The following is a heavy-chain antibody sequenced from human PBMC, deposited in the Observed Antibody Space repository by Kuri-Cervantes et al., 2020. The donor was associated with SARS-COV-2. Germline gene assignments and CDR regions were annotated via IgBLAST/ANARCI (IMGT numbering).Heavy chain of an antibody. CDR3: ARRGWNGSRGDRYYYMDV. CDR2: IYYSGST. Sequence: SQTLSLTCAVYGGSFSGYYWSWIRQPPGKGLEWIGSIYYSGSTYYNPSLKSRVTISVDTSKNQFSLKLSSVTAADTAVHYCARRGWNGSRGDRYYYMDVWGKGTTVTVSS. J-gene: IGHJ6*03. CDR1: GGSFSGYY. D-gene: IGHD6-13*01. V-gene: IGHV4-34*01.